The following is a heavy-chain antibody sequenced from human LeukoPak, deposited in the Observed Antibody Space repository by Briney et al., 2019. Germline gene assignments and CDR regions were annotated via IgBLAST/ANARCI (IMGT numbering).Heavy chain of an antibody. Sequence: SETLSLTCTVSGYSISSGYYWGWIRQPPRKGLEWIASIYHSGSTYYNPSLKSRVTISVDTSKNQFSLKLSSVTAADTAVYYCARSHSGSYYDRYYFDYWGQGILVTVSS. CDR3: ARSHSGSYYDRYYFDY. D-gene: IGHD1-26*01. CDR1: GYSISSGYY. V-gene: IGHV4-38-2*02. CDR2: IYHSGST. J-gene: IGHJ4*02.